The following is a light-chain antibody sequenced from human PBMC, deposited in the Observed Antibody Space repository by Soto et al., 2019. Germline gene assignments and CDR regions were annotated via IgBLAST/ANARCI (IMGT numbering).Light chain of an antibody. V-gene: IGLV1-47*01. J-gene: IGLJ2*01. Sequence: QLVLTQPPSASGTPGQRVTISCSGSRYNIGSNYVYWYQQLPGTAPKLLIYRDFQRPSGVPDRLSGSKSGTSASLAISGLRSEDEADYYCTAWDDSLSVVVFGGGTKLTVL. CDR1: RYNIGSNY. CDR2: RDF. CDR3: TAWDDSLSVVV.